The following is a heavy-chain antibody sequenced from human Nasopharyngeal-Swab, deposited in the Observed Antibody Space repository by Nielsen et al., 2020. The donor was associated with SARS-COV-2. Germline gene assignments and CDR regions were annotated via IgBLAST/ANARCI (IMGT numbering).Heavy chain of an antibody. Sequence: GESLKISCAASGFTFSSYSMNWVRQAPGKGLEWVSYISSSSSTIYYADSVKGRFTNSRDNAKNSLYLQMNSLRAEDTAVYYCARDRLSTVTTYWNWFDPWGQGTLVTVSS. D-gene: IGHD4-11*01. J-gene: IGHJ5*02. V-gene: IGHV3-48*04. CDR2: ISSSSSTI. CDR3: ARDRLSTVTTYWNWFDP. CDR1: GFTFSSYS.